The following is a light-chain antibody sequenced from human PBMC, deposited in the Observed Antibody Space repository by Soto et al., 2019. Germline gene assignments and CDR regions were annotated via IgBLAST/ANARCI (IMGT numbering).Light chain of an antibody. V-gene: IGKV1-13*02. CDR2: DAS. CDR1: QGISSY. CDR3: QQYNSYWRT. J-gene: IGKJ1*01. Sequence: AIQLTQSPSSLSASVGDRVTITCRASQGISSYLAWYQQKPGKAPKLLIYDASSLESGVPSRFSGSGSGTEFTLTISSLQPDDFATYYCQQYNSYWRTFGQGTKVEIK.